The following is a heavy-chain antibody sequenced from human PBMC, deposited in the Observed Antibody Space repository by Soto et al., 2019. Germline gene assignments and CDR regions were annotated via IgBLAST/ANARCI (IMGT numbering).Heavy chain of an antibody. CDR2: IRSKANSYAT. CDR1: GFTFSGSA. D-gene: IGHD3-3*01. V-gene: IGHV3-73*01. Sequence: GGSLRLSCAASGFTFSGSAMHWVRQASGKGLEWVGRIRSKANSYATAYAASVKGRFTISRDDSKNTAYLQMNILKTEDTAVYYCTRHPLDDFWSRYDYWGQGTLVTVSS. J-gene: IGHJ4*02. CDR3: TRHPLDDFWSRYDY.